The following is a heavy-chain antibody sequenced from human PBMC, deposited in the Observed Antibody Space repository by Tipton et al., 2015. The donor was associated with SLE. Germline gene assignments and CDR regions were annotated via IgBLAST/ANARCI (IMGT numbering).Heavy chain of an antibody. Sequence: TLSLTCTVSGGSISSYYWSWIRQPPGKGLEWIGYIYYSGSTNYNPSLKSRVTISVDTSKNQFSLKLSSVTAADTAVYYCARALYDSSGYYFDYWGQGTLVTVSS. V-gene: IGHV4-59*01. J-gene: IGHJ4*02. CDR2: IYYSGST. CDR3: ARALYDSSGYYFDY. D-gene: IGHD3-22*01. CDR1: GGSISSYY.